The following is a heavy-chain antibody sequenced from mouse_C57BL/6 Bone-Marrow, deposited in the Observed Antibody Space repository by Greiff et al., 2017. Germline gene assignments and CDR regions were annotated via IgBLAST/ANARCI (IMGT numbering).Heavy chain of an antibody. CDR2: ISNGGGST. CDR1: GFTFSDYY. D-gene: IGHD2-1*01. V-gene: IGHV5-12*01. CDR3: ARRRNYPYYFDY. J-gene: IGHJ2*01. Sequence: EVKLVESGGGLVQPGGSLKLSCAASGFTFSDYYMYWVRQTPEKRLEWVAYISNGGGSTYYPDTVKGRFTISRDNAKTTLYLQMSRLKSEDTAMYYCARRRNYPYYFDYWGQGTTLTVSS.